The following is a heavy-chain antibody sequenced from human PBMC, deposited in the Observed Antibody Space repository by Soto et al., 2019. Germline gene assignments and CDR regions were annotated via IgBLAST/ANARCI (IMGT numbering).Heavy chain of an antibody. V-gene: IGHV4-61*01. J-gene: IGHJ6*02. Sequence: SETLSLTCTVSGGSVSSGSYYWSWIRQPPGKGLEWIGYIYYSGSTNYNPSLKSRVTISVDTSKNQFSLKRSSVTAADTAVYYCARDPASDYYGSGSYHYGMDVWGQGTTVTVSS. CDR1: GGSVSSGSYY. CDR3: ARDPASDYYGSGSYHYGMDV. D-gene: IGHD3-10*01. CDR2: IYYSGST.